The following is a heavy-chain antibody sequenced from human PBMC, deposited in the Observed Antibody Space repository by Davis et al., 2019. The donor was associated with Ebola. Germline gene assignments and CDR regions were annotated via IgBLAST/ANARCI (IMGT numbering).Heavy chain of an antibody. CDR2: ISYDGSNK. J-gene: IGHJ4*02. CDR1: GFTFSSYA. V-gene: IGHV3-30-3*01. D-gene: IGHD3-3*01. CDR3: ARDHLEWLSDPFDY. Sequence: GESLKISCAASGFTFSSYAMHWVRQAPGKGLEWVAVISYDGSNKYYADSVKGRFTISRDNSKNTLYLQMNSLRSDDTAVYYCARDHLEWLSDPFDYWGQGTLVTVSS.